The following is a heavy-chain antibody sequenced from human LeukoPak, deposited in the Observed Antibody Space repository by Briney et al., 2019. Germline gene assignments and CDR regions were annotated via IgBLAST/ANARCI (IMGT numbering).Heavy chain of an antibody. J-gene: IGHJ4*02. Sequence: GRSLRLSCAASGFTVSNNYTSWVRQAPGKGLEWVSVIYSGGSTYYADSVKGRFTISRDNSKNTLYLQMNSLRADDTAVYYCVCRIGGAPQWGQGTLVTVSS. CDR2: IYSGGST. CDR3: VCRIGGAPQ. CDR1: GFTVSNNY. D-gene: IGHD1-26*01. V-gene: IGHV3-53*01.